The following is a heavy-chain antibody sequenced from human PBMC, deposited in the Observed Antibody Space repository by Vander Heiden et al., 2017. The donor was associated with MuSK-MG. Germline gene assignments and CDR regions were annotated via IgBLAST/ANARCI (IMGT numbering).Heavy chain of an antibody. CDR1: GFTFSSYG. J-gene: IGHJ6*02. Sequence: QVQLVESGGGVVQPGRSLRLSCAASGFTFSSYGMHWVRQAPGKGLEWVAVIWYDGSNKYYADPVKGRFTISRDNSKNTLYLQMNSLRAEDTAVYYCAASNSGVYYYYYGMDVWGQGTTVTVSS. CDR3: AASNSGVYYYYYGMDV. D-gene: IGHD4-4*01. CDR2: IWYDGSNK. V-gene: IGHV3-33*01.